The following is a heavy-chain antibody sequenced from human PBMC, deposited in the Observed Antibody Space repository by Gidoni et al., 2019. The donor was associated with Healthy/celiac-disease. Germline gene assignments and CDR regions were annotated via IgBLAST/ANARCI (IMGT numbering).Heavy chain of an antibody. D-gene: IGHD6-19*01. V-gene: IGHV2-5*02. CDR1: GFSLSTSGVG. CDR3: AHSRVAGYHYYFDY. Sequence: QITLKESGPTLVKPTQTLTLTCTFSGFSLSTSGVGVGWIRQPPGKALEWLALIYWDDDKRYSPSLKSRLTITKDTSKNQVVLTMTNMDPVDTATYYCAHSRVAGYHYYFDYWGQGTLVTVSS. J-gene: IGHJ4*02. CDR2: IYWDDDK.